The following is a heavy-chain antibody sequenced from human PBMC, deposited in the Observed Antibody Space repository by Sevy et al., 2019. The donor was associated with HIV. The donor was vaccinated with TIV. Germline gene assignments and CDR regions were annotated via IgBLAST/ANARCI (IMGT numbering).Heavy chain of an antibody. D-gene: IGHD3-3*01. Sequence: GGSLRLSCAASGFSFSNYGMHWVRQAPGKGLEWVAVISHDGSAYYYADSVKSRFTMSRDNSRKTLFLQMNSLRAEETAVYYCAKDYCDFSLSYSYYYNGMDVWGQGNTVTVSS. V-gene: IGHV3-30*18. CDR3: AKDYCDFSLSYSYYYNGMDV. J-gene: IGHJ6*02. CDR2: ISHDGSAY. CDR1: GFSFSNYG.